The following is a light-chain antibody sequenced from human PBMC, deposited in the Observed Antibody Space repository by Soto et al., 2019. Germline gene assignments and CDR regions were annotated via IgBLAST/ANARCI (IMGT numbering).Light chain of an antibody. CDR3: QQYYSYPQT. V-gene: IGKV3D-15*01. CDR1: QSVSSN. J-gene: IGKJ1*01. Sequence: EIILTQSPATLSLSPGERATLSCGASQSVSSNLAWYQQKPGQAPRLLIYGASTRATGIPARFSGSGSGTEFTLTISSLQSEDFATYYCQQYYSYPQTFGQGTKVDI. CDR2: GAS.